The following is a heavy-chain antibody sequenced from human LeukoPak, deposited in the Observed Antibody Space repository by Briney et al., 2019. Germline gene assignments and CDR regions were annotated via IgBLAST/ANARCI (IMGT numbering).Heavy chain of an antibody. Sequence: GGSLRLSCAVSGFTFSSYAMSWVRQAPGKGLEWVSAISGSGGSTYYADSVKGRFTISRDNSKNTLYLQMNSLRAEDTAVYYCAKSGGSWSSHPYYFDYWGQGTLVTVSS. CDR2: ISGSGGST. J-gene: IGHJ4*02. D-gene: IGHD6-13*01. V-gene: IGHV3-23*01. CDR3: AKSGGSWSSHPYYFDY. CDR1: GFTFSSYA.